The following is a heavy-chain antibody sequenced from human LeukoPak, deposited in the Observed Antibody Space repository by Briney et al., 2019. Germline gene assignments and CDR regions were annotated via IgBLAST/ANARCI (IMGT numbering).Heavy chain of an antibody. CDR2: IYYSGST. D-gene: IGHD5-24*01. Sequence: ADTLSLMCSVWGRPISSSRYFWRWDRRPPGKGLHWIGYIYYSGSTSCNPSRQSRVTISVDTSKNQFSLKRSSVTAADTAVYYCARSKSRDFFDYWGQGTLVTVSS. CDR1: GRPISSSRYF. V-gene: IGHV4-61*01. J-gene: IGHJ4*02. CDR3: ARSKSRDFFDY.